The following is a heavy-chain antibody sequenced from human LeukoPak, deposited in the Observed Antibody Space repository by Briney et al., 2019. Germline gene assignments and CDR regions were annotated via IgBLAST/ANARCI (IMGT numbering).Heavy chain of an antibody. CDR3: ARGGGQLVGDAFDI. Sequence: PGGSLRLSCAASGFTFSSYGMHWVRQAPGKGLEWVAIIKHDGSEKFYVDSVKGRFTISRDNAKNSLYLQMNSLRAEDTAVYYCARGGGQLVGDAFDIWGQGTMVTVSS. CDR1: GFTFSSYG. V-gene: IGHV3-7*01. CDR2: IKHDGSEK. J-gene: IGHJ3*02. D-gene: IGHD6-6*01.